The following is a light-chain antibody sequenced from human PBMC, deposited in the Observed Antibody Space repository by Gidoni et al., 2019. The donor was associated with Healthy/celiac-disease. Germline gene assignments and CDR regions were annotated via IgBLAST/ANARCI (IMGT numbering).Light chain of an antibody. CDR2: QDS. Sequence: SYELTQPTSVSVSPGQTASNTCSGDKLGDKYACWYQQKPGQSPVLVIYQDSKRPSGIPGRFSGSNSGNTATLTISGTQAMDEADYYCQAWDSSTVVFGGGTKLTVL. V-gene: IGLV3-1*01. CDR1: KLGDKY. CDR3: QAWDSSTVV. J-gene: IGLJ2*01.